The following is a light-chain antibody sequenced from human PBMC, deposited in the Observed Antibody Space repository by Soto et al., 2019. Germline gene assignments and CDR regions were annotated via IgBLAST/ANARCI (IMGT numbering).Light chain of an antibody. CDR2: GAS. J-gene: IGKJ1*01. Sequence: IGWTQSPCTLSLSPGERSTLSCISIQSVSSSYLAWYQQKPGQAPRLLIYGASSRATGIPDRFSGSGSGTDFTLTISRLEPEDFAVYYCQQYGSSPPWTFGQGTKVAIK. V-gene: IGKV3-20*01. CDR1: QSVSSSY. CDR3: QQYGSSPPWT.